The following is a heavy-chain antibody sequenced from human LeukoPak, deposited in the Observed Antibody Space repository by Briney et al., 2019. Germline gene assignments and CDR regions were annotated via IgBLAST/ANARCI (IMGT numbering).Heavy chain of an antibody. CDR2: INHSGST. J-gene: IGHJ6*03. D-gene: IGHD2-2*01. Sequence: SETLSLTCAVYGGSFSGYYWSWIRQPPGKGLEWIGEINHSGSTNYNPSLKSRVTISVDTSKNQFSLKLSSVTAADTAVYYCARNGYHGPLYYYYYYMDVWGKGTTVTVSS. V-gene: IGHV4-34*01. CDR3: ARNGYHGPLYYYYYYMDV. CDR1: GGSFSGYY.